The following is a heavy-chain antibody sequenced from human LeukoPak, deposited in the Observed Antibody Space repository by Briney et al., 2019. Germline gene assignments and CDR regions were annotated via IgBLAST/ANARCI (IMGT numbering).Heavy chain of an antibody. CDR3: ARDYYDSSGYLR. CDR2: IRYRGTT. V-gene: IGHV4-39*02. J-gene: IGHJ4*02. Sequence: PSETLSLTCTVSGGSVSATTYYWGWIRQPPGKDLEWIGSIRYRGTTDYNPSLKSRVNISLDAPKNQFSLKLSSMTAADTAVYYCARDYYDSSGYLRWGQGTLVTVSS. CDR1: GGSVSATTYY. D-gene: IGHD3-22*01.